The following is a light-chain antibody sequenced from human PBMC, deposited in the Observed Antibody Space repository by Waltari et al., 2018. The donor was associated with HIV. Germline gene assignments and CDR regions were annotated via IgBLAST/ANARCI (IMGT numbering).Light chain of an antibody. V-gene: IGLV2-14*03. Sequence: QSALTQPASVSGSPGQSITISCTGTSSDVGGYKYVYWYQQYPGKAPKLIIYDVTTRPSGVSNRFSGSKSGNTASLTISGLQAEDEADYYCCSYTSSITGRVFGTGTKVTVL. CDR3: CSYTSSITGRV. J-gene: IGLJ1*01. CDR1: SSDVGGYKY. CDR2: DVT.